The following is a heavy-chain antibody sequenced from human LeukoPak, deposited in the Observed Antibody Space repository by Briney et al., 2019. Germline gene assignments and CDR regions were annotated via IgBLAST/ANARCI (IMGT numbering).Heavy chain of an antibody. V-gene: IGHV3-9*01. Sequence: GGSLRLSCAASGFTFDDYAMHWVRQAPGKGLEWVSGISWNSGSIGYADSVKGRFTTSRDNAKNSLYLQMNSLRAEDTALYYCAKGRGSSARYYFDYWGQGTLVTVSS. J-gene: IGHJ4*02. CDR2: ISWNSGSI. CDR1: GFTFDDYA. D-gene: IGHD1-26*01. CDR3: AKGRGSSARYYFDY.